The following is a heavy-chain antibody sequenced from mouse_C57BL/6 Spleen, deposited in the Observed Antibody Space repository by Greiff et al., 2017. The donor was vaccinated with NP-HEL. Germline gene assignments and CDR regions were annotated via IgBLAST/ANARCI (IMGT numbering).Heavy chain of an antibody. V-gene: IGHV1-80*01. CDR2: IYPGDGDT. J-gene: IGHJ4*01. CDR1: GYAFSSYW. CDR3: ARRGYYGFRAMDY. D-gene: IGHD1-1*01. Sequence: VQLQQSGAELVKPGASVKISCKASGYAFSSYWMNWVKQRPGKGLEWIGQIYPGDGDTNYNGKFKGKATLTADKSSSTAYMQLSSLTSEDSAVYFCARRGYYGFRAMDYWGQGTSVTVSS.